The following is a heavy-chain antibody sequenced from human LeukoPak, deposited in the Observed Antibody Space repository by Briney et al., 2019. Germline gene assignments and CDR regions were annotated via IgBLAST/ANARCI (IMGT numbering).Heavy chain of an antibody. D-gene: IGHD3-22*01. V-gene: IGHV3-53*01. CDR3: ASDSSGYSDAFDI. CDR2: IYSGGST. Sequence: GGSLRLSCAASGFTFSSYAMSWVRQAPGKGLEWVSVIYSGGSTYYADSVKGRFTISRDNSKNTLYLQMNSLRAEDTAVYYCASDSSGYSDAFDIWGQGTMVTVSS. J-gene: IGHJ3*02. CDR1: GFTFSSYA.